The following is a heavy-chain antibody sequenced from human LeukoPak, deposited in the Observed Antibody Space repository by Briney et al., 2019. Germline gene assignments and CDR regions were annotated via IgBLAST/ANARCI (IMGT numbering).Heavy chain of an antibody. CDR1: GFTFSSYT. J-gene: IGHJ4*02. V-gene: IGHV3-30-3*01. D-gene: IGHD6-13*01. CDR3: ASLEQLVGNDY. CDR2: ISYDGSNK. Sequence: GGSLRLSCAASGFTFSSYTMHWVRQAPGKGLEWVAVISYDGSNKYYADSVKGRFTISRDNSKNTLCLQMSTLRAEDTAVYYCASLEQLVGNDYWGQGTLVTVSS.